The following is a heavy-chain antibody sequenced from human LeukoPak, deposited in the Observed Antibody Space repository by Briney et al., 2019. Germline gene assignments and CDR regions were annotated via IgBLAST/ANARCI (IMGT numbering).Heavy chain of an antibody. V-gene: IGHV3-11*06. CDR2: ISSSSSYT. CDR3: ARTTETGGYSGYDLDY. D-gene: IGHD5-12*01. CDR1: GFTFSDYY. Sequence: EGSLRLSCAASGFTFSDYYMSWIRQAPGKGLEWVSYISSSSSYTNYADSVKGRFTISRDNAKNSLYLQMNSLRAEDTAVYYCARTTETGGYSGYDLDYWGQGTLVTVSS. J-gene: IGHJ4*02.